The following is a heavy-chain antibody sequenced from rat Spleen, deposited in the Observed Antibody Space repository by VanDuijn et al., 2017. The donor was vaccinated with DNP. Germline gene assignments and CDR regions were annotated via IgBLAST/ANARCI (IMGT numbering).Heavy chain of an antibody. CDR3: ASDILRVLH. CDR2: ISKDSNTI. D-gene: IGHD1-9*01. CDR1: GFNFNDYW. J-gene: IGHJ2*01. Sequence: EVRLVESGGGLVQPGRSLKLSCAASGFNFNDYWMAWVRQAPGKGLEWIGDISKDSNTINYTPSLKDKFTISRDNAQNTLYLHMNKLESEDTAIYYCASDILRVLHWGQGVMVTVSS. V-gene: IGHV4-2*01.